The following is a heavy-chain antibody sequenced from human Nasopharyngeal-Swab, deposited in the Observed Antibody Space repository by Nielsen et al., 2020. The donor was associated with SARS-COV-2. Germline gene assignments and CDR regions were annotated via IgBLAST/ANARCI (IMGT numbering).Heavy chain of an antibody. D-gene: IGHD2-2*01. Sequence: ESLNISCAASGFTFSSYWMSWVRQAPGKGLEWVAHIKQSGSGQYYVDSVKGRFTISRDNAKNSLSLQMNSLRAEDTAVYYCARYCSTTSCPRGFDYWGQGTLVTVSS. CDR1: GFTFSSYW. CDR2: IKQSGSGQ. CDR3: ARYCSTTSCPRGFDY. V-gene: IGHV3-7*01. J-gene: IGHJ4*02.